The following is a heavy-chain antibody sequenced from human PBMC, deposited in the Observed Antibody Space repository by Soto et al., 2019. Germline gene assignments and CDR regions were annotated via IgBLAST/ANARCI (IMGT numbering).Heavy chain of an antibody. D-gene: IGHD3-22*01. V-gene: IGHV4-59*11. CDR1: GGSISTHY. CDR2: IYYNGNT. J-gene: IGHJ6*02. Sequence: PSETLSLTCTVSGGSISTHYWSWIRQVPGRGLEWIGYIYYNGNTNYNPSLKGRVTVSIAPSESQFSLELTSVSAADTAVYFCLRGYYYVGSGPYLYIYGIDVWDQGTTVTVSS. CDR3: LRGYYYVGSGPYLYIYGIDV.